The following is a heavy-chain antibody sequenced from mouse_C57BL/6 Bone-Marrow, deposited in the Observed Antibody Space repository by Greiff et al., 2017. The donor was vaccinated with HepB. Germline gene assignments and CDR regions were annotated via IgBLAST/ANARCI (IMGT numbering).Heavy chain of an antibody. CDR3: ARDLHYRNYLWYFDV. V-gene: IGHV5-4*01. D-gene: IGHD2-1*01. J-gene: IGHJ1*03. CDR1: GFTFSSYA. Sequence: EVQLVESGGGLVKPGGSLKLSCAASGFTFSSYAMSWVRQTPEKRLEWVATISDGGSYTYYPDNVKGRFTISRDNAKNNLYLQMSHLKSEDTAMYYCARDLHYRNYLWYFDVWGTGTTVTVSS. CDR2: ISDGGSYT.